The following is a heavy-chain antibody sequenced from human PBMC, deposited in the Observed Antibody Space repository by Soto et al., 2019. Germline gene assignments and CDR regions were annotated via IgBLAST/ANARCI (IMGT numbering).Heavy chain of an antibody. V-gene: IGHV1-46*01. CDR2: GST. CDR3: ARPVISLEWSPPIPYYYYGMDV. J-gene: IGHJ6*02. CDR1: EAPSAAVV. D-gene: IGHD3-3*01. Sequence: ASGRSPARLLEAPSAAVVSAGCDRPLDKGLSGGSTSYAQKFQGRVTMTRDTSTSTVYMELSSLRSEDTAVYYCARPVISLEWSPPIPYYYYGMDVWGQGTTVTVSS.